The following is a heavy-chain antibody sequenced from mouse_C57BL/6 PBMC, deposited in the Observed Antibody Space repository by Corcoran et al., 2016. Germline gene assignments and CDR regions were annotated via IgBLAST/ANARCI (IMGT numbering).Heavy chain of an antibody. V-gene: IGHV9-3*01. D-gene: IGHD2-5*01. CDR2: INTYSGVP. CDR1: GYTFTTYG. CDR3: ARTSNYRAMDY. Sequence: QIQLVQSGPELKKPGETVKISCKASGYTFTTYGMSWVKQAPGKGLKWMGWINTYSGVPTYADDFKGRFAFSLETSASTAYLQINNLKNEDTATYFCARTSNYRAMDYWGQGTSVTVSS. J-gene: IGHJ4*01.